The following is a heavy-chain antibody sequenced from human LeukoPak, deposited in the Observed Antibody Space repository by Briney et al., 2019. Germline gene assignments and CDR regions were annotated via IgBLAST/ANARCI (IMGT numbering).Heavy chain of an antibody. V-gene: IGHV3-9*01. J-gene: IGHJ4*02. CDR1: GFTFDDYA. CDR2: ISWNSGSI. D-gene: IGHD3-22*01. CDR3: AKDYDSSGYYRYYFEY. Sequence: GGSLRLSCAASGFTFDDYAMHWVRQAPGKGLEWVSGISWNSGSIGYADSVKGRFTISRDNAKNSLYLQMNSLRAEDTALYYCAKDYDSSGYYRYYFEYWGQGTLVTVSS.